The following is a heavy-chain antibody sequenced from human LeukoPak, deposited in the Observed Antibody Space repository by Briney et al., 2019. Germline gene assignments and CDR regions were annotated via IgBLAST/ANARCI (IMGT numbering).Heavy chain of an antibody. D-gene: IGHD6-19*01. CDR3: ARLYSGSVRVFDS. J-gene: IGHJ4*02. CDR1: RFTFSSYW. V-gene: IGHV3-7*01. Sequence: PGGSLRLSCAASRFTFSSYWVSWVRQAPGKGLEWVANIKRDESEKFYVDSVKGRFTISRDNAKNSMFLQMNSLRAEDTAVYYCARLYSGSVRVFDSWGQGTLVTVSS. CDR2: IKRDESEK.